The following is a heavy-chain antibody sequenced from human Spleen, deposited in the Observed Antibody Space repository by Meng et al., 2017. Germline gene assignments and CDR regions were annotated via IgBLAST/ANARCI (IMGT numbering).Heavy chain of an antibody. V-gene: IGHV3-7*03. Sequence: GESLKISCAASGFTFSSYSMSWVRQAPGKGLEWVANIKQDGSEKFYVDSVKGRFTISRDNARNSLYLQMNSLRAEDTALYYCAKDLTTVTMSEWGQGTLVTVSS. CDR3: AKDLTTVTMSE. D-gene: IGHD4-17*01. CDR1: GFTFSSYS. J-gene: IGHJ4*02. CDR2: IKQDGSEK.